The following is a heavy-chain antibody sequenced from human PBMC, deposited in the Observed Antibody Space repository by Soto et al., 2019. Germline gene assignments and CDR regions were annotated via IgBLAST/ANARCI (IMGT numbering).Heavy chain of an antibody. CDR1: GASISSDAYH. CDR3: ARSRFTGNWSKFDY. Sequence: QVHLQESGPGLVKPSQTLSLYCAVSGASISSDAYHWSWIRQHPGKGLEWVGFISSRGRTYNNPSLKSRLTISADTSKSQFSLHMTSVTAADTAMYFCARSRFTGNWSKFDYWGQGTLVTVSS. J-gene: IGHJ4*02. D-gene: IGHD3-16*02. V-gene: IGHV4-31*11. CDR2: ISSRGRT.